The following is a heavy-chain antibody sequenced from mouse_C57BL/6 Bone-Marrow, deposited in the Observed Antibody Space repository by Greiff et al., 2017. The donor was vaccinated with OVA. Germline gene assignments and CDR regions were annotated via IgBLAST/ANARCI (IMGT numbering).Heavy chain of an antibody. Sequence: VQLQQSGAELVRPGASVKLSCTASGFNIKDDYMHWVKQRPEQGLEWIGWIDPENGDTEYASKFKGKATLTVDTSSSTAYMQLSSLTSEDSAVYFCARGITTVVATPYWYFDVWGTGTTVTVSS. V-gene: IGHV14-4*01. CDR3: ARGITTVVATPYWYFDV. D-gene: IGHD1-1*01. J-gene: IGHJ1*03. CDR2: IDPENGDT. CDR1: GFNIKDDY.